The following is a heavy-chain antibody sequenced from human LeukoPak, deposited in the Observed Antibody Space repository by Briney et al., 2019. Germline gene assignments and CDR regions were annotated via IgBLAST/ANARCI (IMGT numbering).Heavy chain of an antibody. CDR2: IHHSGST. CDR3: ARVNWNPDY. Sequence: PSETLFLTCTVSGGSISIPNYYWGWIRQPPGKGLEWIGSIHHSGSTYYNSSLKSRVTISVDTSKNQFSLKVSSVTAADTAVYYCARVNWNPDYWGQGTLVTVSS. V-gene: IGHV4-39*07. D-gene: IGHD1-1*01. J-gene: IGHJ4*02. CDR1: GGSISIPNYY.